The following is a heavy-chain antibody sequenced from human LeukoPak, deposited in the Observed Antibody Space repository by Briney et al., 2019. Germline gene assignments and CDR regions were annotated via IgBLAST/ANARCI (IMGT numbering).Heavy chain of an antibody. CDR2: VSENGDGT. CDR1: GFTFSSYE. J-gene: IGHJ4*02. V-gene: IGHV3-23*01. Sequence: AGGSLRLSCAASGFTFSSYEMNWVRQAPGKGLEWVASVSENGDGTMYPDSVKGRFTISRDNSRKTVLLEVNSLRVEDAATYYCARGWTTFHYWGQGALVTVSS. CDR3: ARGWTTFHY. D-gene: IGHD1-1*01.